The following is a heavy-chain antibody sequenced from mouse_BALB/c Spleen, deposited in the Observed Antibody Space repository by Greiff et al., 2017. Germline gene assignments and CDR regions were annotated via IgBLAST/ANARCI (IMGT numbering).Heavy chain of an antibody. CDR1: GFSLTSYG. CDR2: IWAGGST. CDR3: ARGEGITTVVFDY. V-gene: IGHV2-9*02. D-gene: IGHD1-1*01. Sequence: VMLVESGPGLVAPSQSLSITCTVSGFSLTSYGVHWVRQPPGKGLEWLGVIWAGGSTNYNSALMSRLSISKDNSKSQVFLKMNSLQTDDTAMYYCARGEGITTVVFDYWGQGTTLTVSS. J-gene: IGHJ2*01.